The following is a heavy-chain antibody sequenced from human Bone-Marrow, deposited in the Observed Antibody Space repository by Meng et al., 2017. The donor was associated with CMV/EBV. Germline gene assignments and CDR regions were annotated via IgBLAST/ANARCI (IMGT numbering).Heavy chain of an antibody. Sequence: GESLKISCAVSGFSFSRHSMNWVRQAPGKGLEWVSSISSSSSYIYYADSVKGRFTISRDNAKNSLYLQMNSLRAEDTAVYYCARGPHHYTGYCSSTSCYEATGGMDVWGQGTTVTVSS. D-gene: IGHD2-2*01. CDR3: ARGPHHYTGYCSSTSCYEATGGMDV. CDR1: GFSFSRHS. CDR2: ISSSSSYI. V-gene: IGHV3-21*01. J-gene: IGHJ6*02.